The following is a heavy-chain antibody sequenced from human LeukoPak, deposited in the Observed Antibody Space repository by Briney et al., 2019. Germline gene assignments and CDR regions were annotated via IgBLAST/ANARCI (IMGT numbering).Heavy chain of an antibody. V-gene: IGHV3-53*01. J-gene: IGHJ4*02. CDR3: ARVRVLRIQQYFDY. Sequence: AGGFLRLSCAASGFSVSSNYMSWVRQAVGKGLEWVSIIYSGGNTYYADSVKGRFTISRDNSKNTLYLQMNSLRAEDTAVYYCARVRVLRIQQYFDYWGQXTLVTVSS. CDR1: GFSVSSNY. CDR2: IYSGGNT. D-gene: IGHD5-18*01.